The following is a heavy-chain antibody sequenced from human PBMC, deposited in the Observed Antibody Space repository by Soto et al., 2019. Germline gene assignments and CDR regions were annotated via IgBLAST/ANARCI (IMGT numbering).Heavy chain of an antibody. CDR2: IYYSEST. CDR3: AGCDFWRGSYSFDY. V-gene: IGHV4-59*08. J-gene: IGHJ4*02. D-gene: IGHD3-3*01. CDR1: GGSISSYY. Sequence: QVQLQESGPGLVKPSETLSLTCTVSGGSISSYYWSWIRQPPGKGLEWIGYIYYSESTNYNPSLKSRVAIPVDTSKFPFSLKLCSVTASDTAVYYCAGCDFWRGSYSFDYWGQGTLVTVFS.